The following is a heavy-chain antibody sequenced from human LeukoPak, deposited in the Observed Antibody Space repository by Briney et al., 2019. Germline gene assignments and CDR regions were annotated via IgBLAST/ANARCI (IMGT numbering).Heavy chain of an antibody. CDR3: ARGEQLYYYDTSGYSYWYFDL. Sequence: GASVKVSCKASGYTFTNYDINWVRQATGQGLEWMGWMNPNSGNTVYAQKFQGRVTMTRNTSISTTYMELSSLRSEDTAVYYCARGEQLYYYDTSGYSYWYFDLWGRGTLVSVSS. D-gene: IGHD3-22*01. J-gene: IGHJ2*01. CDR1: GYTFTNYD. V-gene: IGHV1-8*01. CDR2: MNPNSGNT.